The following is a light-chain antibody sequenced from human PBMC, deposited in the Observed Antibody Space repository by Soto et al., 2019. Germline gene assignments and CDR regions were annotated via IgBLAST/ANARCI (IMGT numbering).Light chain of an antibody. CDR2: GAS. CDR1: QSVSNNY. V-gene: IGKV3-20*01. Sequence: VRLSKSPGTLSLTPGERATLSCRASQSVSNNYLAWYQQKPGQAPRLLIYGASNRATGIPDRFSGSGSGTDFTLTISRLEPEDFAVYYCQQYGSSGTFGQGTKVDIK. J-gene: IGKJ1*01. CDR3: QQYGSSGT.